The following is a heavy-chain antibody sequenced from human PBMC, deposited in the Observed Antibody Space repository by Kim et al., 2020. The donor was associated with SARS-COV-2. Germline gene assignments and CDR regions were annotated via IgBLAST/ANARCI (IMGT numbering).Heavy chain of an antibody. CDR1: GFTFSDYY. V-gene: IGHV3-11*01. CDR3: ARDLYFDWLWTWVRSPYYYYMDV. CDR2: ISSSGSTI. D-gene: IGHD3-9*01. Sequence: GGSLRLSCAASGFTFSDYYMSWIRQAPGKGLEWVSYISSSGSTIYYADSVKGRFTISRDNAKNSLYLQMNSLRAEDTAVYYCARDLYFDWLWTWVRSPYYYYMDVWGKGTTVTVSS. J-gene: IGHJ6*03.